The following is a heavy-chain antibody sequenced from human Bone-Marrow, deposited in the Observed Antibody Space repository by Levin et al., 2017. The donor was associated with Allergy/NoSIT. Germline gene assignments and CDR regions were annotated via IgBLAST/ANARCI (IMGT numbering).Heavy chain of an antibody. CDR3: ARETTYYFDSSGHLMAGWYFDL. D-gene: IGHD3-22*01. V-gene: IGHV3-48*01. Sequence: LGESLKISCAASGFTFSTYNMNWVRQAPGKGLEWVSYISSGSGSRYYADSVKGRFTVSRDNANNSLYLQMNSLRAEDTAVYHCARETTYYFDSSGHLMAGWYFDLWGRGTLVTVSS. CDR2: ISSGSGSR. CDR1: GFTFSTYN. J-gene: IGHJ2*01.